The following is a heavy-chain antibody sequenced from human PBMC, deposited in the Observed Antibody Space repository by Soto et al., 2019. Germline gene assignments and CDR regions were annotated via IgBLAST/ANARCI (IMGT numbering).Heavy chain of an antibody. Sequence: SETLSLTCTVSGGSISSYYWSWIRQPPGKGLEWIGYIYYSGSTNYNPSLKSRVTISVEPSKNQFSLKLSSVTAADTAVYYCARLMGGYDYGDYYYYYGMDVWGQGTTVTVSS. V-gene: IGHV4-59*01. J-gene: IGHJ6*02. CDR3: ARLMGGYDYGDYYYYYGMDV. CDR1: GGSISSYY. D-gene: IGHD5-12*01. CDR2: IYYSGST.